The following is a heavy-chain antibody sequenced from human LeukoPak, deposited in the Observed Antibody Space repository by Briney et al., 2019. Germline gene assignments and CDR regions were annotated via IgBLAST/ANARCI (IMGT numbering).Heavy chain of an antibody. CDR2: IYTSGTT. V-gene: IGHV4-61*02. CDR1: GGSVSSGSSY. Sequence: SQTLSLTCTVSGGSVSSGSSYWSCIRQPAGKGLECIGRIYTSGTTDYNPSLKGRVTISLDTSKNQVSLRLTSVTAADTTVYYCARVYCTGGNCYHFDYWGQGTLVTVSS. J-gene: IGHJ4*02. CDR3: ARVYCTGGNCYHFDY. D-gene: IGHD2-15*01.